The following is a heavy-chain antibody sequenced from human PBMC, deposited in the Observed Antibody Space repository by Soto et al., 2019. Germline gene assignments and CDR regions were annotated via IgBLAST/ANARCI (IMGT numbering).Heavy chain of an antibody. CDR2: IIPIFGTA. D-gene: IGHD3-16*01. CDR3: ARGGDYDYVWGTSKGNDY. Sequence: ASVKVSCKASGGTFSSYAISWVRQAPGQGLEWMGGIIPIFGTANYAQKFQGRVTITADESTSTAYMELSSLRSEDTAVYYCARGGDYDYVWGTSKGNDYWGQGTLVTVSS. CDR1: GGTFSSYA. J-gene: IGHJ4*02. V-gene: IGHV1-69*13.